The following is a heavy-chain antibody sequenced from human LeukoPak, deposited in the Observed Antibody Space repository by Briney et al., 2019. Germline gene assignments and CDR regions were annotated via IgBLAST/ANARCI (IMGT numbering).Heavy chain of an antibody. CDR3: ARDFPYGDNWFDP. V-gene: IGHV4-59*01. D-gene: IGHD3-10*01. CDR2: IYYSGST. Sequence: SETPSLTCTVPGGSISSYYWSWIRQPPGKGLEWIGYIYYSGSTNYNPSLKSRVTISVDTSKNQFSLKLSSVTAADTAVYYCARDFPYGDNWFDPWGQGTLVTVSS. CDR1: GGSISSYY. J-gene: IGHJ5*02.